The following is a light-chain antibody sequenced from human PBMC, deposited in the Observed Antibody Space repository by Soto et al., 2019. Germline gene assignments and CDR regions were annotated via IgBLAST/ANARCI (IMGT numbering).Light chain of an antibody. CDR3: SSYTSSSTLYV. V-gene: IGLV2-14*01. J-gene: IGLJ1*01. CDR2: DVS. Sequence: QSVLTQPASVSGSPGQSITISCTGTSSDVGGYNYVSWYQQHPGKAPKLMIYDVSNRPSGVSNRFSGSKSSNTASLTISGLQAEDEAEYYSSSYTSSSTLYVFGTGTKLTVL. CDR1: SSDVGGYNY.